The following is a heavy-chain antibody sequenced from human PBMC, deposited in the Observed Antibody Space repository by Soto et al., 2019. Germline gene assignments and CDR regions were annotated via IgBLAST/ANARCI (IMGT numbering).Heavy chain of an antibody. D-gene: IGHD2-2*02. CDR1: GGTFGNSA. V-gene: IGHV1-69*06. CDR2: IIPSFATG. CDR3: ARDRRYCSGTNCYNFLGPDY. Sequence: SVKVSCKASGGTFGNSAISWVRQAPGQGLEWMGGIIPSFATGNSAPEFQGRLTITADKSTTTAYMELPRLRSEDTAVYYCARDRRYCSGTNCYNFLGPDYWGQGTLVTVSS. J-gene: IGHJ4*02.